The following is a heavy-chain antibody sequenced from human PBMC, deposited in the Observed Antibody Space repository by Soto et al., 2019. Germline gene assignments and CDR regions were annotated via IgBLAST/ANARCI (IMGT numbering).Heavy chain of an antibody. CDR3: RRGYSGYRRAEQGTKKYYFDY. CDR1: GGTFSSYA. J-gene: IGHJ4*01. D-gene: IGHD5-12*01. V-gene: IGHV1-69*13. Sequence: GASVKVSCKASGGTFSSYAISWVRQAPGQGLEWMGGIIPIFGTANYAQKFQGRVTITADESTSTAYMELSSLRSEDTAVYYCRRGYSGYRRAEQGTKKYYFDYWGHGTLVTVSS. CDR2: IIPIFGTA.